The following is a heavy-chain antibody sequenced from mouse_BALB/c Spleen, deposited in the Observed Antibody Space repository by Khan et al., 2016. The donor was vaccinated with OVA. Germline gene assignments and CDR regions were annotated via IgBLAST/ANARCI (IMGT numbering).Heavy chain of an antibody. J-gene: IGHJ4*01. Sequence: QVQLKQSGPGLVAPSQSLSITCTVSGFSLTDYGVSWIRQPPGKGLEWLGVIWGGGSTYYNSALKSRLSISKDNSKSQVFLKMNSLQTDDTAMYFCAKGLWSYYFALDYWGQGTSVTVSS. D-gene: IGHD1-1*02. V-gene: IGHV2-6-5*01. CDR1: GFSLTDYG. CDR3: AKGLWSYYFALDY. CDR2: IWGGGST.